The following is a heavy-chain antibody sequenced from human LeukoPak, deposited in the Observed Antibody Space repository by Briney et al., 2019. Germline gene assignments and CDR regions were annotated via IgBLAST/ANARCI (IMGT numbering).Heavy chain of an antibody. D-gene: IGHD6-13*01. CDR2: ISGNGGST. V-gene: IGHV3-23*01. CDR3: AKIAAAGTC. J-gene: IGHJ4*02. CDR1: GFTFSSYA. Sequence: GGSLSLSCAASGFTFSSYAMRWGRQPPGRGVEWVSAISGNGGSTYYAASVKGRFTISGDNSKNTLYLQMSRLRAEDTAVYYCAKIAAAGTCWGQGTLVTVSS.